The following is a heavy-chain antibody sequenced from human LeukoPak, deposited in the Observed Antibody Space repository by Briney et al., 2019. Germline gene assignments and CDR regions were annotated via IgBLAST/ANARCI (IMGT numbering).Heavy chain of an antibody. CDR3: ARLSLHCSGGSCYRGAFDS. Sequence: SETLSLTCSVSGGSTGSDYWSWIRQPPGKGLEWIAYVYYSGVTSYNPSLKSRVAISIDTSKNQFSLILTSVTAADTAVYYCARLSLHCSGGSCYRGAFDSWGQGTLVTVSS. D-gene: IGHD2-15*01. V-gene: IGHV4-59*08. J-gene: IGHJ4*02. CDR2: VYYSGVT. CDR1: GGSTGSDY.